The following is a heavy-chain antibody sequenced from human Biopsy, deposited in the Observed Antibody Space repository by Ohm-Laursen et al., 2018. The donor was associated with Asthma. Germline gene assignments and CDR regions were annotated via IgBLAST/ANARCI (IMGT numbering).Heavy chain of an antibody. CDR1: GYTFIGYH. J-gene: IGHJ5*02. CDR2: INPNSGGI. CDR3: ARGQKSPGDRWFDP. Sequence: ASVKVSCKTSGYTFIGYHIHWVRQAPGQGLEWMGRINPNSGGINYAQKFQGRVTMTSDTSISTAYVELSRLRSDDTALYYCARGQKSPGDRWFDPWGQGTLVTVSS. D-gene: IGHD7-27*01. V-gene: IGHV1-2*06.